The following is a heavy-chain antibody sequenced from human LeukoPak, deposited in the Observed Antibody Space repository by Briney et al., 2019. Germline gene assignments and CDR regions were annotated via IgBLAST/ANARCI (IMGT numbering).Heavy chain of an antibody. CDR3: ARVGDYYGSGSSLDYGMDV. J-gene: IGHJ6*02. Sequence: PGRSLRLSCAVSGFTFSNYAMNWVRQAPGKGLEWVAVISYDGSNKHYADSVKGRFTISRDNSKNTLYLQMNSLRAEDTAVYYCARVGDYYGSGSSLDYGMDVWGQGTTVTVSS. CDR1: GFTFSNYA. V-gene: IGHV3-30*04. CDR2: ISYDGSNK. D-gene: IGHD3-10*01.